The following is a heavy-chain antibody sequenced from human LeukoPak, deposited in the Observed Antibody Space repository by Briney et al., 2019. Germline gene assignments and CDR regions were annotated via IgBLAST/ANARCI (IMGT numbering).Heavy chain of an antibody. CDR2: ISYDGSNK. Sequence: PGRSLRLSCAASGFTFSSYAMHWVRQAPGKGLEWVAVISYDGSNKYYADSVKGRFTISRDNSKNTLYLQMNSLRAEDTAVYYCAKDPNWNYSFDYWGQGTLVTVSS. CDR3: AKDPNWNYSFDY. J-gene: IGHJ4*02. V-gene: IGHV3-30*04. CDR1: GFTFSSYA. D-gene: IGHD1-7*01.